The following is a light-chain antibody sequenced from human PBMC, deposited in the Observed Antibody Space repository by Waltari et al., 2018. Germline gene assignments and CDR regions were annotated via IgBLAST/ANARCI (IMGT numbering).Light chain of an antibody. V-gene: IGLV2-14*01. J-gene: IGLJ1*01. CDR1: SSDVGGYNY. CDR3: SSYTSSSPYV. Sequence: QSAMTQPASVSGSPGTSITIPCTGTSSDVGGYNYVSWYQQHPGKAPKLMIYDVSNRPSGVSNRFSGSKSGNTASLTISGLQAEDEADYYCSSYTSSSPYVFGTGTKVTVL. CDR2: DVS.